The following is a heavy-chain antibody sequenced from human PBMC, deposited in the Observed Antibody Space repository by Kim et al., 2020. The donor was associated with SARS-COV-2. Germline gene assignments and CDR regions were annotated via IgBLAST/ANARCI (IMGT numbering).Heavy chain of an antibody. D-gene: IGHD6-19*01. V-gene: IGHV3-48*03. CDR1: GFTFSSYK. CDR2: ISSSGSTI. CDR3: ARDRGSGWYVPTHFDY. J-gene: IGHJ4*02. Sequence: GGSLRLSCAASGFTFSSYKMNWVRQAPGKGLEWVSYISSSGSTIYYADSVKGRFTISRDNAKNSLYLQMNSLRAEDTAVYYCARDRGSGWYVPTHFDYWGQGTLVTVSS.